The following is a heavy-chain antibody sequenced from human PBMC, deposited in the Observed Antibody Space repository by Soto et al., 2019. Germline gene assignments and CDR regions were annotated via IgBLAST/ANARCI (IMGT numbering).Heavy chain of an antibody. J-gene: IGHJ4*02. V-gene: IGHV3-48*01. Sequence: GGSLRLSCAASGFDFGDYSFHWVRQAPGKGLEWISYISFSSQTIYYADSVKGRFTVSRDNAKKSLYLQMNTLRVEDTAVYYCARASSGYDLGDDFWGQGTLVTVSS. CDR1: GFDFGDYS. CDR2: ISFSSQTI. CDR3: ARASSGYDLGDDF. D-gene: IGHD5-12*01.